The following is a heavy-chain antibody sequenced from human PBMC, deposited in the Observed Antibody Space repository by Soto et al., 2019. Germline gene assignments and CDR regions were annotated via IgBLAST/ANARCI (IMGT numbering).Heavy chain of an antibody. J-gene: IGHJ3*01. D-gene: IGHD3-10*01. CDR1: GFTFSSQT. CDR2: VSSSGSYK. Sequence: EVQLVESGGGLVKPGGSMRLSCAVSGFTFSSQTMNWLRQAPGKGLEWVSSVSSSGSYKYYADAVKGRFTISRDNAKTSLYLQMNSLRAEDTAVYFCASPRGLDDAFDFWGQGTMVTVSS. CDR3: ASPRGLDDAFDF. V-gene: IGHV3-21*01.